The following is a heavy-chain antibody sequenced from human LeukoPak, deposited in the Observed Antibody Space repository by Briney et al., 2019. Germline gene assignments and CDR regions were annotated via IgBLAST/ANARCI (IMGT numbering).Heavy chain of an antibody. D-gene: IGHD4-23*01. CDR3: ARDHTTVVTYQAFGYYYYMDV. J-gene: IGHJ6*03. V-gene: IGHV1-2*02. Sequence: ASVKVSCKASGYTFTGYYMHWVRQAPGQGLEWMGWINPNSGGTNYAQKFQGRVTMTRDTSISTAYMELSRLRSDDTAVYYCARDHTTVVTYQAFGYYYYMDVWGKGTTVTISS. CDR2: INPNSGGT. CDR1: GYTFTGYY.